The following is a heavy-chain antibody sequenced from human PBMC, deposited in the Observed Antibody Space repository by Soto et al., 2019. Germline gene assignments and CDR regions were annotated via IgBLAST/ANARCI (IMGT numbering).Heavy chain of an antibody. CDR1: GFTFSSFG. Sequence: GGSLRLSCTTSGFTFSSFGMHWVRQAPGKGLQWVATISFDGSDKYYADSVRGRFTISRDNSKNTLYLQVDSLRSEDTAVYYCARVGPLRGSSWYRGPDAFDIWGQGTMVTVSS. CDR3: ARVGPLRGSSWYRGPDAFDI. D-gene: IGHD6-13*01. V-gene: IGHV3-30*03. CDR2: ISFDGSDK. J-gene: IGHJ3*02.